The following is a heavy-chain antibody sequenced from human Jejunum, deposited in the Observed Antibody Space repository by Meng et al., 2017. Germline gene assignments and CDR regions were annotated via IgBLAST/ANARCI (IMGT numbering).Heavy chain of an antibody. CDR1: GFIVSRSY. D-gene: IGHD2-2*01. CDR2: IYSSGSP. CDR3: ARALYHNVRGYYFDS. V-gene: IGHV3-53*01. J-gene: IGHJ4*02. Sequence: GGSLTLSCAASGFIVSRSYISWVRQAPGKGLEWLSVIYSSGSPYYAASVEGRFTISRDISQDTVFLQMNSLRAEDTAVYYCARALYHNVRGYYFDSWGQGTLVTVSS.